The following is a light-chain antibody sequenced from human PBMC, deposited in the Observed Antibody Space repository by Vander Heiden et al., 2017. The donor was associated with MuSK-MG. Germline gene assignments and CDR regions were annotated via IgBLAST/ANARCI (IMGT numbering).Light chain of an antibody. J-gene: IGLJ1*01. CDR2: EVS. V-gene: IGLV2-23*02. CDR3: WSYAGSSTVV. CDR1: SSDVRTYNL. Sequence: QSALTQPASVSGSPGQSITISCTGTSSDVRTYNLVSWYQHNPGKAPKLLIFEVSKRPSGVSNRFSGSKSGNSASLTISGLQAEDEADYYCWSYAGSSTVVFGTGTKVTVL.